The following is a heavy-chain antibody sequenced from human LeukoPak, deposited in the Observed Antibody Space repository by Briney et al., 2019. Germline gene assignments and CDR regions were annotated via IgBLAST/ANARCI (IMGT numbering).Heavy chain of an antibody. D-gene: IGHD3-16*01. CDR3: VRGKGDDY. J-gene: IGHJ4*02. V-gene: IGHV3-7*03. CDR1: GFIFSGFW. CDR2: IKQDGTEK. Sequence: GGSLRLSCAASGFIFSGFWMTWVRQAPGKGLEWVANIKQDGTEKYCVDSVMGRFTISRDNAKNSLYLQMNSLRVEDTAVYYCVRGKGDDYWGQGTLVTVSS.